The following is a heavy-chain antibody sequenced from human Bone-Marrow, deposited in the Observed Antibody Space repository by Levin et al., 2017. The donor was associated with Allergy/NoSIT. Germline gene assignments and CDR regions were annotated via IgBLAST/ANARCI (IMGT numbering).Heavy chain of an antibody. V-gene: IGHV4-34*01. Sequence: SETLSLTCAVYGGSFSGYYWSWIRQPPGKGLEWIGEINHSGSTNYNPSLKSRVTISVDTSKNQFSLKLSSVTAADTAVYYCARGQRGFYDSSGYRLYYFDYWGQGTLVTVSS. CDR3: ARGQRGFYDSSGYRLYYFDY. D-gene: IGHD3-22*01. CDR2: INHSGST. J-gene: IGHJ4*02. CDR1: GGSFSGYY.